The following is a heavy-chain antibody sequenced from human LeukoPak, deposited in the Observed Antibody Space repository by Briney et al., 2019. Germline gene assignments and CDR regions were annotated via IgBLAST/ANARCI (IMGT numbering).Heavy chain of an antibody. V-gene: IGHV4-4*07. D-gene: IGHD5-12*01. Sequence: SETLSLTCTVSGGSLSSYDWSWVRQPAGKRLEWIGRIYTRGSTNYNPSLKSRVTISVDTSKNQFSLKLSSVTAADTAVYYCARLPTITFFDYWGQGTLVTVSS. CDR1: GGSLSSYD. J-gene: IGHJ4*02. CDR3: ARLPTITFFDY. CDR2: IYTRGST.